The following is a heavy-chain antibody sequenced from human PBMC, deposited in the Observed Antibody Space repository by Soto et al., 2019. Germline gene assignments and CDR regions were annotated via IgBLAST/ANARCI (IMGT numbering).Heavy chain of an antibody. J-gene: IGHJ5*02. Sequence: GGSLRLSCAASGFTFSSYAMAWVRQAPGKGLEWVSSISGSGDRTYYADSVKGRFTISRDNSKNTLSLQMNRLRAEDTALYYCARGPYTDSSEWFNPWGQGTLVTISS. CDR2: ISGSGDRT. D-gene: IGHD2-2*02. CDR1: GFTFSSYA. CDR3: ARGPYTDSSEWFNP. V-gene: IGHV3-23*01.